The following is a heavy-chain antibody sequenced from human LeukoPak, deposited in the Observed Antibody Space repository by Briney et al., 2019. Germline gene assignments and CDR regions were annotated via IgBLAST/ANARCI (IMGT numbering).Heavy chain of an antibody. CDR1: GFTFSSYW. CDR2: INPGGSSI. CDR3: ARSNQADDY. V-gene: IGHV3-74*01. J-gene: IGHJ4*02. D-gene: IGHD1-14*01. Sequence: GGSLRLSCAASGFTFSSYWMHWVRQVPGKGLVWVARINPGGSSITYADSVKGRFTISRDNAKNTLYLQMDSMRAEDTGVYYCARSNQADDYWGQGTLVTVSS.